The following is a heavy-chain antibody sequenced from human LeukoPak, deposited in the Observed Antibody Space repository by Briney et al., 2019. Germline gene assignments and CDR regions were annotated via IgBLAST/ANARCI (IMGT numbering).Heavy chain of an antibody. CDR3: ARDAPQVPAAGVLAS. Sequence: GGSLRLSCAASGFTFSTYAVNWVRQAPGKGLEWVSAISSSGGTTYYANSVKGRFTFSRDISKNTLYLQMNGLRTEDTAMYYCARDAPQVPAAGVLASWGQGTLVIVSS. CDR1: GFTFSTYA. CDR2: ISSSGGTT. J-gene: IGHJ5*02. D-gene: IGHD6-13*01. V-gene: IGHV3-23*01.